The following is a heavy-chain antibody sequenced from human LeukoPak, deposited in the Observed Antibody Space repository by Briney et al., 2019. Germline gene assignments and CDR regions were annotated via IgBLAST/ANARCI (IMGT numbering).Heavy chain of an antibody. CDR2: TSGSGGST. V-gene: IGHV3-23*01. D-gene: IGHD2-2*02. CDR3: ASSSGGYCSSTSCYNAY. Sequence: GGSLRLSCAASGFTFSSYSMSWVRQAPGKGLEWVSATSGSGGSTYYADSVKGRFTISRDNSKNTLYLQMNSLRAEDTAVYYCASSSGGYCSSTSCYNAYWGQGTLVTVSS. J-gene: IGHJ4*02. CDR1: GFTFSSYS.